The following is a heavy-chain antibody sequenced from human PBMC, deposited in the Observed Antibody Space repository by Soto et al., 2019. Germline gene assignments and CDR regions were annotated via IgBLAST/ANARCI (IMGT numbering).Heavy chain of an antibody. D-gene: IGHD3-10*01. Sequence: VMLQESGGGSVKSGGSLRLSCAAAGFSFSHAWMTWVRQAPGKGLEWVGHISSRVHGATADYAAPVKGRFTISRDDSESTLYMEMNSLKTEDTGIYYCTTRGNYSYYSGIDAWGQGTTVTVS. J-gene: IGHJ6*02. CDR1: GFSFSHAW. CDR2: ISSRVHGATA. CDR3: TTRGNYSYYSGIDA. V-gene: IGHV3-15*01.